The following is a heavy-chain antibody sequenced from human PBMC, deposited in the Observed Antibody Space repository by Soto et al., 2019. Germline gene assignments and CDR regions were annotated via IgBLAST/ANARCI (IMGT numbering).Heavy chain of an antibody. CDR3: ARYFEWLFHGPEVDY. CDR2: ISAYNGNT. V-gene: IGHV1-18*01. CDR1: GYTFTSYG. Sequence: ASVKVSCKASGYTFTSYGISWVRQAPGQGLEWMGWISAYNGNTNYAQKLQGRVTMTTDTSTSTAYMELRSLRSDDTAVYYCARYFEWLFHGPEVDYWGQGTLVTVSS. J-gene: IGHJ4*02. D-gene: IGHD3-9*01.